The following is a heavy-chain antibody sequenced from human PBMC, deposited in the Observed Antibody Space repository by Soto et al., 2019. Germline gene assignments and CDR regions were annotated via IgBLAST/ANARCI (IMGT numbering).Heavy chain of an antibody. V-gene: IGHV4-39*01. Sequence: WETLSLTCTVSGGSISSSSYYWGWIRQPPGKGLEWIGSIYYSGSTYYNPSLKSRVTISVDTSKNQFSLKLSSVTAADTAVYYCARHDGNVAGTAGVGFDYWGQGTLVTVSS. CDR1: GGSISSSSYY. J-gene: IGHJ4*02. CDR2: IYYSGST. D-gene: IGHD6-19*01. CDR3: ARHDGNVAGTAGVGFDY.